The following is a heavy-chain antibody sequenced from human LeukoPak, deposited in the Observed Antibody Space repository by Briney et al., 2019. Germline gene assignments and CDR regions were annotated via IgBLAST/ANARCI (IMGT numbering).Heavy chain of an antibody. D-gene: IGHD3-22*01. CDR1: GYTFTGYY. CDR3: AKDYYDSSGYYYDPLYYYGMDV. Sequence: ASVKLSCKASGYTFTGYYMHWVRQAPGQGLEWMGWINPNSGGTNYAQKFQGRVTMTRDTSISTAYMELSRLRSDDTAVYYCAKDYYDSSGYYYDPLYYYGMDVWGQGTTVTVSS. V-gene: IGHV1-2*02. CDR2: INPNSGGT. J-gene: IGHJ6*02.